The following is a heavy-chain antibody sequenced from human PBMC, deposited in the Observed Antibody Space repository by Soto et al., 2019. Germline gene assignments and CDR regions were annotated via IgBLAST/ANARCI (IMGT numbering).Heavy chain of an antibody. CDR3: AKPREYYAFWSGYYWSGRRSYGMDV. CDR1: GFTFSSYG. Sequence: QVQLVESGGGVVQPGRSLRLSCAASGFTFSSYGMHWVRQAPGKGLEWVAVISYDGSNKYYADAVKGRFTISRDNSKNALYLKMSSLRAEDTAVYYCAKPREYYAFWSGYYWSGRRSYGMDVWGQGTTVTVSS. CDR2: ISYDGSNK. J-gene: IGHJ6*02. V-gene: IGHV3-30*18. D-gene: IGHD3-3*01.